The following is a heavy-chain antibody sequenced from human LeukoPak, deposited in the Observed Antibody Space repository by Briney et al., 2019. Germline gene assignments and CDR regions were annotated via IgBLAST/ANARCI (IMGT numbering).Heavy chain of an antibody. CDR3: ARVARIQLWSGGYYFDY. J-gene: IGHJ4*02. D-gene: IGHD5-18*01. V-gene: IGHV3-66*01. Sequence: GGSLRLSCAATGFTVSSNYMSWVRQAPGKGLEWVSVIYSGGSTYYADSVKGRFTISRDNSKNTLYLQMNSLRAEDTAVYYCARVARIQLWSGGYYFDYWGQGTLVTVSS. CDR2: IYSGGST. CDR1: GFTVSSNY.